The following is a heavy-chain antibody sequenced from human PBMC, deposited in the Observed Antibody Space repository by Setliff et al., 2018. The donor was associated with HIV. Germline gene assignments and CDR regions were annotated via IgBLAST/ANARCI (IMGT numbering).Heavy chain of an antibody. V-gene: IGHV4-38-2*01. CDR2: IYHSGTT. J-gene: IGHJ4*02. CDR1: GYSISSGYY. Sequence: SETLSLTCAVSGYSISSGYYWGWIRQTPGKGLEWIGSIYHSGTTYYNPSLKSRVTISVDTSKNQFSLKLSSVIAADTAVYYCARHAAGPDGPFDYWGQGTLVTVSS. CDR3: ARHAAGPDGPFDY. D-gene: IGHD2-2*01.